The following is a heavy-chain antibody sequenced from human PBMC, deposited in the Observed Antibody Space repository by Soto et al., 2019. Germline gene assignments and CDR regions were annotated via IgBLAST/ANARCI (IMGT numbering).Heavy chain of an antibody. CDR1: GGTFSSYA. CDR3: ARARILTGSYALLRYYYYGMDV. J-gene: IGHJ6*02. V-gene: IGHV1-69*13. CDR2: IIPIFGTA. Sequence: SVKVSCKASGGTFSSYAISWVRQAPGQGLEWMGGIIPIFGTANYAQKFQGRVTITADESTSTAYMELSSLRSEDTAVYYCARARILTGSYALLRYYYYGMDVWGQGXTVTVSS. D-gene: IGHD3-9*01.